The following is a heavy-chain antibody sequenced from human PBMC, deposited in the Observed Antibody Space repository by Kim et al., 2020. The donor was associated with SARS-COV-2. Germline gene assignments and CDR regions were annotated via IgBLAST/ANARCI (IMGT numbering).Heavy chain of an antibody. CDR3: TTGWGTSRHYYDSSGYYYVQDAFDI. J-gene: IGHJ3*02. D-gene: IGHD3-22*01. Sequence: GGSLRLSCAASGFTFSNAWMSWVRQAPGKGLEWVGRIKSKTDGGTTDYAAPVKGRFTISRDDSKNTLYLQMNSLKTEDTAVYYCTTGWGTSRHYYDSSGYYYVQDAFDIWGQGTMVTVSS. V-gene: IGHV3-15*01. CDR1: GFTFSNAW. CDR2: IKSKTDGGTT.